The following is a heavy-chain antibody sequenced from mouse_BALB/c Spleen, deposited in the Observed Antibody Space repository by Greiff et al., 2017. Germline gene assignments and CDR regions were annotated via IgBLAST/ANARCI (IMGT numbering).Heavy chain of an antibody. D-gene: IGHD1-2*01. CDR3: AIPSLLRLRNLAY. CDR2: ILPGSGST. Sequence: QVQLQQSGAELMKPGASVKISCKATGYTFSSYWIEWVKQRPGHGLEWIGEILPGSGSTNYNEKFKGKATFTADTSSNTAYMQLSSLTSEDSAVYYCAIPSLLRLRNLAYWGQGTLVTVSA. CDR1: GYTFSSYW. J-gene: IGHJ3*01. V-gene: IGHV1-9*01.